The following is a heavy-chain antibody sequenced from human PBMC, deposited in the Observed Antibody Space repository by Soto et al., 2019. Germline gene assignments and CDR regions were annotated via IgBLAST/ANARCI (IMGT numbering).Heavy chain of an antibody. V-gene: IGHV3-7*03. CDR2: INQDGSGT. CDR1: EFTFISSF. D-gene: IGHD6-19*01. CDR3: ARYFRGSGRCFFDH. J-gene: IGHJ4*01. Sequence: GGSLRLSCIASEFTFISSFMGWVRQPQGKGLEWVANINQDGSGTYYVDSVKGRITISRDNAKNTLYLQMNSLRAGDTAVYYCARYFRGSGRCFFDHWGQGTLVTVSS.